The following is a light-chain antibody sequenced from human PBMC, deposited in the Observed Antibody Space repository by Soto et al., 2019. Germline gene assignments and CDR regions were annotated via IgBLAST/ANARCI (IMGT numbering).Light chain of an antibody. CDR3: QQYGSSPPT. CDR2: GAS. J-gene: IGKJ5*01. CDR1: QSVTSTY. V-gene: IGKV3-20*01. Sequence: LTLSPGTLSLSPRGGPTLSCRASQSVTSTYLAWYQQKPGLAPRLLIYGASTRVTGIPDRFSGSGSGTDFTLTISRLEPEDFAVYYCQQYGSSPPTFGQGTRLDIK.